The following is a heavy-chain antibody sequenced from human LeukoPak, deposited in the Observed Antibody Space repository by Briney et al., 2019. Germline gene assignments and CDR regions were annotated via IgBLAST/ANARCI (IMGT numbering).Heavy chain of an antibody. CDR1: GFTFSGYL. D-gene: IGHD3-10*01. Sequence: QPGGSLRLSCAASGFTFSGYLMHWVRQAPGKGLAWVSRINSDGNNTTYADSVKGRFTISRDNAKNTFFLQMNSLRAEDTAVYYCVRGKVTTIRGVIGLNAFDIWGQGTMVTVSS. CDR3: VRGKVTTIRGVIGLNAFDI. CDR2: INSDGNNT. V-gene: IGHV3-74*01. J-gene: IGHJ3*02.